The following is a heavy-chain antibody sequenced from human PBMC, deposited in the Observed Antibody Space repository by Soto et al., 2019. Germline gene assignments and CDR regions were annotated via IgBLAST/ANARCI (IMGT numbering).Heavy chain of an antibody. J-gene: IGHJ4*02. Sequence: EVQLLESGGGLVQPGGSLRLSCVASGSTFSSFSMTWVRQAPGKGLEWVSAISAGGGTTNYADSVKDRFTISRYNSKSTLFLEMHSLRAEATAVYYCAKYGRDNSAWKADYWGQGTLVTVSS. D-gene: IGHD6-19*01. CDR2: ISAGGGTT. CDR3: AKYGRDNSAWKADY. CDR1: GSTFSSFS. V-gene: IGHV3-23*01.